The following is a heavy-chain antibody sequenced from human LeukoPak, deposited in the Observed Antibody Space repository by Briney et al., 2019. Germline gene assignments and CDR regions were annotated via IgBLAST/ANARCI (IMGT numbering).Heavy chain of an antibody. CDR3: ARGNWDGEYDTYYHYGMDV. J-gene: IGHJ6*04. CDR2: IWYDGSNM. V-gene: IGHV3-33*01. CDR1: GFTFRNYG. Sequence: GRSLRLSCAASGFTFRNYGMRWVRQAPGKGLEWVALIWYDGSNMYYADSEKGRFTISRDNSENTLYLQMNRLRAEDTGVYYCARGNWDGEYDTYYHYGMDVWGKGTTVTVSS. D-gene: IGHD4-17*01.